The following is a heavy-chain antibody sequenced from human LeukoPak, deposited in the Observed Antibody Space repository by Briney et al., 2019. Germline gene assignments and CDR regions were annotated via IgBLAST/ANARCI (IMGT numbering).Heavy chain of an antibody. Sequence: SETLSLTCTVSGDSISRYYWSWIRQPPGKGLEWIGYIFYSGSTNYNPSLESRVTISVDTSKNQFSLKLSSVTAADTAVYYCARGSSGWYWADYWGQGTLVTVSS. V-gene: IGHV4-59*01. J-gene: IGHJ4*02. CDR3: ARGSSGWYWADY. CDR1: GDSISRYY. D-gene: IGHD6-19*01. CDR2: IFYSGST.